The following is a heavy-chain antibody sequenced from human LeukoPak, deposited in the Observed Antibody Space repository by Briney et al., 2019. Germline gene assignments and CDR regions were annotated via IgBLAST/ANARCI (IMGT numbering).Heavy chain of an antibody. J-gene: IGHJ3*02. CDR3: ALYCSGGSCYSMGGAFDI. CDR2: IIPSRRRT. V-gene: IGHV3-23*01. D-gene: IGHD2-15*01. CDR1: GFTFSNYA. Sequence: GASVRLSCAASGFTFSNYAMTWVRQAPGKGLEWVSSIIPSRRRTYYADSVKGRFTISRDKSGNTLYLQMNSLRAEDTAVYYCALYCSGGSCYSMGGAFDIWGQGTMAT.